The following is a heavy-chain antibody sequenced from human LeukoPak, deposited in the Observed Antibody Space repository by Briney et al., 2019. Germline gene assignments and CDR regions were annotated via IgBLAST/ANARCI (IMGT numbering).Heavy chain of an antibody. CDR1: GGSISSYY. D-gene: IGHD3-10*01. CDR2: IYTSGST. Sequence: PSETLSLTCTVSGGSISSYYWNWIRQPAGKGLEWIGRIYTSGSTNYTPSLKSRVTMSVDTSKNQFSLRLSSVTAADTAVYYCARDYYGSGSYWFDPWGQGTLVTVFS. V-gene: IGHV4-4*07. CDR3: ARDYYGSGSYWFDP. J-gene: IGHJ5*02.